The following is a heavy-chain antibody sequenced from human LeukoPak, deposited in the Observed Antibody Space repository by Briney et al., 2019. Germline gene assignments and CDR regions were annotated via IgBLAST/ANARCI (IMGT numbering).Heavy chain of an antibody. CDR2: INPNNGAT. CDR1: GYIFTGYY. D-gene: IGHD4-17*01. Sequence: ASVKVSCKASGYIFTGYYIHWVRQAPGQGLEWMGWINPNNGATNYAQKFQGRVTMTRDTSISTAYMELSRLRSDDTAVYYCARDLGTVTKNAFDIWGQGTMVTVSS. J-gene: IGHJ3*02. V-gene: IGHV1-2*02. CDR3: ARDLGTVTKNAFDI.